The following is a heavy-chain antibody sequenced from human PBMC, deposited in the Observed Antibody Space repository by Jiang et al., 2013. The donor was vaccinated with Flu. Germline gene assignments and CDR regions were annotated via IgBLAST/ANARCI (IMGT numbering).Heavy chain of an antibody. CDR3: ARGGDIVVVPAATYYFDY. V-gene: IGHV1-2*06. Sequence: GYTFTGYYMHWVRQAPGQGLEWMGRINPNSGGTNYAQKFQGRVTMTRDTSISTAYMELSRLRSDDTAVYYCARGGDIVVVPAATYYFDYWGQGTLVTVSS. D-gene: IGHD2-2*01. J-gene: IGHJ4*02. CDR1: GYTFTGYY. CDR2: INPNSGGT.